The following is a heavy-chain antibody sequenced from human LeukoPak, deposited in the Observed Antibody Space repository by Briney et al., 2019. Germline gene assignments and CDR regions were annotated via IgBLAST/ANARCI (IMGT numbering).Heavy chain of an antibody. V-gene: IGHV3-48*01. D-gene: IGHD2-2*01. Sequence: GGSLRLSCSASGFIFGSYGMNWVRQAPGSGLQWVAYISAGSSNTFYADSVKGRFTISRDDADNFLHLQMNSLSAEDTAVYYCAKDPIVVVAAAVDYWGQGTLVTVSS. J-gene: IGHJ4*02. CDR3: AKDPIVVVAAAVDY. CDR1: GFIFGSYG. CDR2: ISAGSSNT.